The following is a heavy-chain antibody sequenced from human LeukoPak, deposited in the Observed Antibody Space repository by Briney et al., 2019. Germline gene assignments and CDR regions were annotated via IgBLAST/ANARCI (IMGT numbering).Heavy chain of an antibody. J-gene: IGHJ6*03. CDR3: ARDNSSSPPVYYYYYMDV. CDR2: IYHSGST. V-gene: IGHV4-30-2*01. D-gene: IGHD6-6*01. CDR1: GGSISSGGYY. Sequence: PSETLSLTCTVSGGSISSGGYYWSWIRQPPGKGLEWIGYIYHSGSTYYNPSLKSRVTIPVDRSKNQFSLKLSSVTAADTAVYYCARDNSSSPPVYYYYYMDVWGKGTTVTVSS.